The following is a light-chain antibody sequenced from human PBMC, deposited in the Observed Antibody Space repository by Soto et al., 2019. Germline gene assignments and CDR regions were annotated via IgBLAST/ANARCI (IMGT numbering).Light chain of an antibody. CDR3: SSYTSSSTLV. J-gene: IGLJ1*01. CDR1: SSDVGGYNY. CDR2: DVS. Sequence: QSALTQPASVSGSPGQSITISCTGTSSDVGGYNYVSWYQQHPGKAPKLMIYDVSDRPSGVSNRFSGSKSGYTASLTISGLQAEDEADYYCSSYTSSSTLVFGTGTKLTVL. V-gene: IGLV2-14*01.